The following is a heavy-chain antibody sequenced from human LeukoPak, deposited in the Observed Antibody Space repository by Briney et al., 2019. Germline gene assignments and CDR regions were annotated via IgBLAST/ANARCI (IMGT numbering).Heavy chain of an antibody. CDR1: GFTFSNAW. D-gene: IGHD3-10*01. V-gene: IGHV3-15*01. Sequence: PGGSLRLSCVVSGFTFSNAWMSWVRQAPGKGLEWVGRIKSKTDGGTTDYAAPVKGRFTISRDDSKNTRDLQMHSLKTDDTAVYYCTTDLMVRGVISYWGQGALVTVSS. CDR3: TTDLMVRGVISY. J-gene: IGHJ4*02. CDR2: IKSKTDGGTT.